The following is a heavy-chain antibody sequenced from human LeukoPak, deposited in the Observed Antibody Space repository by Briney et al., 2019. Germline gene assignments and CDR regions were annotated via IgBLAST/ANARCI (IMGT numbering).Heavy chain of an antibody. Sequence: SETLSLTCTVSGGSISSYCWSWIRQPPGKGLEWIGYIFYSGSTNYNPSLKSRVTISVDTSKNQFSLKLSSVTAADTAVYYCARGNDSSGYFINFFDYWGQGTLVTVSS. CDR2: IFYSGST. V-gene: IGHV4-59*12. CDR3: ARGNDSSGYFINFFDY. CDR1: GGSISSYC. J-gene: IGHJ4*02. D-gene: IGHD3-22*01.